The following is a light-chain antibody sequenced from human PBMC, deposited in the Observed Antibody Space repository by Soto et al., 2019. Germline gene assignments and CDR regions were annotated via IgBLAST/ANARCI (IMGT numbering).Light chain of an antibody. Sequence: DIQMTQSPSSLSASVGDRATITCQASQDISNYLYWYQQKPGKAPKLLIYDASNLETGVPSRFSGSGSGTDFTFTISSLQPDDFATYYCQHYNSYSEAFGQGTKV. CDR1: QDISNY. CDR3: QHYNSYSEA. CDR2: DAS. J-gene: IGKJ1*01. V-gene: IGKV1-33*01.